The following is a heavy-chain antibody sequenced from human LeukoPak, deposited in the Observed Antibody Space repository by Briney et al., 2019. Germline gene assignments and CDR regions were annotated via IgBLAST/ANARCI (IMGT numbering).Heavy chain of an antibody. Sequence: PSETLSLTCTVSGYSISSGYYWGWIRQPPGKGLEWIGSIYHSGSTYYNPSLKSRVTISVDTSKNQFSLKLSSVTAADTAVYYCARDASYYYGSGSYYFAFDIWGQGTMVTVSS. CDR1: GYSISSGYY. V-gene: IGHV4-38-2*02. CDR3: ARDASYYYGSGSYYFAFDI. D-gene: IGHD3-10*01. CDR2: IYHSGST. J-gene: IGHJ3*02.